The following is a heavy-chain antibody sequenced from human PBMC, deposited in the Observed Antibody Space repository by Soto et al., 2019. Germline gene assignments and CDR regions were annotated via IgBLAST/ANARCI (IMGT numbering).Heavy chain of an antibody. Sequence: GGSMRLSCVASGFTFSSYWMHWVRQAPGKGLVWVSRINSDGSSTSYADSVKGRFTISRDNAKNTLYLQMNSLRAEDTAVYYCARPGYSGYDWAWFDPWGQGTLVTVSS. CDR3: ARPGYSGYDWAWFDP. J-gene: IGHJ5*02. D-gene: IGHD5-12*01. CDR2: INSDGSST. CDR1: GFTFSSYW. V-gene: IGHV3-74*01.